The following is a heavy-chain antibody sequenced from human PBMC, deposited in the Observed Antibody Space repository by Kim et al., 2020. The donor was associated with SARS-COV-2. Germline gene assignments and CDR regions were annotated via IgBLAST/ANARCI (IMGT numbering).Heavy chain of an antibody. V-gene: IGHV1-3*01. CDR1: GYTFTTHA. D-gene: IGHD2-2*01. Sequence: ASVKVSCKASGYTFTTHAIHWVRQAPGQRLEWMGWINAGNGDTKYSQNFQGRVTITRDTSASTAYMELTSLRSEDTAVYYCARDRCTTTCYDAFDFWGQGTLVTVSS. J-gene: IGHJ3*01. CDR3: ARDRCTTTCYDAFDF. CDR2: INAGNGDT.